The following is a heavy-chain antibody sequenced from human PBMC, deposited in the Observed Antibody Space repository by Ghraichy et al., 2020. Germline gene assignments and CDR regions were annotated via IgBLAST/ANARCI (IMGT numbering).Heavy chain of an antibody. Sequence: ASVKVSCKVSGYTLTELSMHWVRQAPGKGLEWMGGFDPEDGETIYAQKFQGRVTMTEDTSTDTAYMELSSLRSEDTAVYYCAMGGPGYSYGPFDYWGQGTLVTVSS. CDR1: GYTLTELS. CDR3: AMGGPGYSYGPFDY. CDR2: FDPEDGET. V-gene: IGHV1-24*01. J-gene: IGHJ4*02. D-gene: IGHD5-18*01.